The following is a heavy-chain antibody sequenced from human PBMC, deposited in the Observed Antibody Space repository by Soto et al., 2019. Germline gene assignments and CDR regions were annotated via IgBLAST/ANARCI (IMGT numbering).Heavy chain of an antibody. V-gene: IGHV1-2*02. CDR3: AFSGSYLRRYFDL. CDR1: GYTFTDYY. D-gene: IGHD1-26*01. CDR2: INPNSGAT. J-gene: IGHJ2*01. Sequence: ASVKVSCKASGYTFTDYYIHWVRQAPGQGLEWMGWINPNSGATNYAQKLQGRVTMTTDTSTSTAYMGLRSLRSDDTAVYYCAFSGSYLRRYFDLWGRGTLVTVSS.